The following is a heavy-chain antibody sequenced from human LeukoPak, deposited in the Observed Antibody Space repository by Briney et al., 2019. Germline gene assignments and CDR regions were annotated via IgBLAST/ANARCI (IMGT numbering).Heavy chain of an antibody. Sequence: GGSLRLSCAASGFTFSNHWMTWVRQAPGKGLEWVANIRSDGGDKFYVDSVKGRFTISRDNAKNSLYLQMNSLSPEDTAVYYCARDGGGPDAFDIWGQGTMVTVSS. CDR3: ARDGGGPDAFDI. J-gene: IGHJ3*02. CDR2: IRSDGGDK. CDR1: GFTFSNHW. V-gene: IGHV3-7*01.